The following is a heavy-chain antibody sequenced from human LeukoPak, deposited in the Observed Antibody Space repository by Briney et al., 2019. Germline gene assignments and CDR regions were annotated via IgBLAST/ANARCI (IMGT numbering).Heavy chain of an antibody. D-gene: IGHD7-27*01. Sequence: SETLSLTCTVSGGSISSYYWSWIRQHPGKGLEWIGYIYYSGSTYYNPSLKSRVTISVDTSENHFSLKLNSVTAADTAVYFCAKEDYWGYYFDSWGQGTLVTVSS. V-gene: IGHV4-59*12. CDR2: IYYSGST. J-gene: IGHJ4*02. CDR1: GGSISSYY. CDR3: AKEDYWGYYFDS.